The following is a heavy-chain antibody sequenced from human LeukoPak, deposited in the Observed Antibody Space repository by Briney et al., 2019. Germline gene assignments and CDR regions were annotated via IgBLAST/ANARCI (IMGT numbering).Heavy chain of an antibody. Sequence: GGSLRLSCAASGFTFSSYAMHWVRQAPGKGLEYVSAISSNGGSTYYANSVKGRFTISRDNSKNTLYLQMGSLRAEDMAVYYCAREGHSGYDFYYFDYWGQGTLVTVSS. CDR1: GFTFSSYA. CDR3: AREGHSGYDFYYFDY. CDR2: ISSNGGST. D-gene: IGHD5-12*01. J-gene: IGHJ4*02. V-gene: IGHV3-64*01.